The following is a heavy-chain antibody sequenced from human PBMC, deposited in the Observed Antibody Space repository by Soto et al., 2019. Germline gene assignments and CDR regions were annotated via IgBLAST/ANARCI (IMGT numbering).Heavy chain of an antibody. Sequence: EVQLVESGGGLVQPGGSLRLSCAASGFTFSSHSMNWVRQTPGKGLEWLSSISRDSGTRYYAGSVNGRFTISRDNAKNSLFLQMNSLRVEDTAVYYCARHDLWGQGTQVTVSS. CDR3: ARHDL. CDR2: ISRDSGTR. D-gene: IGHD3-16*01. V-gene: IGHV3-48*01. J-gene: IGHJ4*02. CDR1: GFTFSSHS.